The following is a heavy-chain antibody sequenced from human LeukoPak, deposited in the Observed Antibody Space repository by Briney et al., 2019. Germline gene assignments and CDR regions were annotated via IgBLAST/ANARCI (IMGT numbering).Heavy chain of an antibody. D-gene: IGHD2-2*01. CDR1: GFTFSSYA. CDR2: ISYDGSNK. V-gene: IGHV3-30-3*01. J-gene: IGHJ4*02. Sequence: GGSLRLSCAASGFTFSSYAVHWVRQAPGKGLEWVAVISYDGSNKYYADSVKGRFTISRDNSKNTLYLQMNSLRAEDTAVYYCAREDLCSSTSRPTDYWGQGTLVTVSS. CDR3: AREDLCSSTSRPTDY.